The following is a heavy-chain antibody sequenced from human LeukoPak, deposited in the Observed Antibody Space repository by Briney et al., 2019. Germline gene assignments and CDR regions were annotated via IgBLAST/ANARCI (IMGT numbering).Heavy chain of an antibody. CDR3: ARARSGVGAFDI. D-gene: IGHD3-10*01. Sequence: ASVKVSCKASGYTFSNYAISWVRQAPGQGLEWMGWINTHIGNTNFPQKFQGRVTITADESTSTAYMELSSLRSEDTAVYYCARARSGVGAFDIWGQGTMVTVSS. J-gene: IGHJ3*02. CDR2: INTHIGNT. CDR1: GYTFSNYA. V-gene: IGHV1-18*01.